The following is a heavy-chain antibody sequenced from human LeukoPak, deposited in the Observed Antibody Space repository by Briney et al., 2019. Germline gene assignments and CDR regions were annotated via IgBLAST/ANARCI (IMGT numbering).Heavy chain of an antibody. V-gene: IGHV1-69*05. CDR1: GGTFSSCA. Sequence: GASVKVSCKASGGTFSSCAISWVRQAPGQGLEWMGGIIPIFGTANYAQKFQGRVTITTDESTSTAYMELSSLRSEDTAVYYCARGWTTVTRGGSYYMDVWGKGTTVTVSS. CDR3: ARGWTTVTRGGSYYMDV. D-gene: IGHD4-17*01. CDR2: IIPIFGTA. J-gene: IGHJ6*03.